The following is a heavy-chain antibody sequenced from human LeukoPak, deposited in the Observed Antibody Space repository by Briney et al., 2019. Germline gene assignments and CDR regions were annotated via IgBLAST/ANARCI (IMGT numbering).Heavy chain of an antibody. CDR1: GGTFSSYA. J-gene: IGHJ4*02. CDR3: ARESYGSGSLTH. D-gene: IGHD3-10*01. Sequence: ASVKVSCKASGGTFSSYAISWVRQAPGQGLEWMGIINPSGGSTSYAQKFQGRVTMTRDMSTSTVYMELSSLRSEDTAVYYCARESYGSGSLTHWGQGTLVTVSS. CDR2: INPSGGST. V-gene: IGHV1-46*01.